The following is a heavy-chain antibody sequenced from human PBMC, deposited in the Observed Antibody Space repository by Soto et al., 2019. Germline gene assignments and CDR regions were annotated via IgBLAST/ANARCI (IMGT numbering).Heavy chain of an antibody. Sequence: QVLLVESGGGVGQPGRSLRLSCEVSGFIFSNFGMHWVRQAPGKGLEWVAVMSYDGTNKYYADSVKGRFTISRDNSKRTLHLQISSLRGDDTAVYYCARDSKSPAGIDSWGQGTQVTVSS. D-gene: IGHD2-2*01. CDR1: GFIFSNFG. J-gene: IGHJ4*02. V-gene: IGHV3-30*03. CDR2: MSYDGTNK. CDR3: ARDSKSPAGIDS.